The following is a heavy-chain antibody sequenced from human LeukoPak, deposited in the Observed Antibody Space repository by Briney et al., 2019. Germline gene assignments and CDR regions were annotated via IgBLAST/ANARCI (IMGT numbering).Heavy chain of an antibody. CDR1: GLTFSNYW. V-gene: IGHV3-7*02. Sequence: GESLKISCATSGLTFSNYWMSWVRQAPGKGLEWVANINQDGSEEYYVDSVRGRFTISRDNAKNSLYLQMNSLRAEDTAVYYCARPYDSNRDHSGYGYWGRGTLVTVSS. CDR2: INQDGSEE. CDR3: ARPYDSNRDHSGYGY. J-gene: IGHJ4*02. D-gene: IGHD5-12*01.